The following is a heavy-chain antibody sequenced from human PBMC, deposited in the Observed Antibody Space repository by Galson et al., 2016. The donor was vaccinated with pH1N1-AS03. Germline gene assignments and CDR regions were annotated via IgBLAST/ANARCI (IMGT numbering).Heavy chain of an antibody. Sequence: PALVKPTQTLTQTCSFSGFSLSTGGVHVAWIRQPPGKALEWLALIFWDGETRYRPSLTSRLTITKDTSKNEVVLTMTNMDPVDTATYYCARSTHVNEGLDFWGQGTLVIVSS. CDR1: GFSLSTGGVH. CDR3: ARSTHVNEGLDF. CDR2: IFWDGET. V-gene: IGHV2-5*02. J-gene: IGHJ4*02. D-gene: IGHD2-8*01.